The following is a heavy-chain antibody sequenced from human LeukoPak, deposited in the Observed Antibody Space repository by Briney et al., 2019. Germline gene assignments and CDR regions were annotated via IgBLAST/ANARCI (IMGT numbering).Heavy chain of an antibody. D-gene: IGHD2-21*02. CDR3: AGTYCGGDCNDAFDI. V-gene: IGHV1-2*06. CDR2: INPNSGGT. Sequence: ASVKVSCEASGYTFSDYYIHWVRQAPGQGLEWMGRINPNSGGTNYAQKFQGRVTMTRDTSISTAYMELRSLRSDDTAVYYCAGTYCGGDCNDAFDIWGQGTMVTVSS. J-gene: IGHJ3*02. CDR1: GYTFSDYY.